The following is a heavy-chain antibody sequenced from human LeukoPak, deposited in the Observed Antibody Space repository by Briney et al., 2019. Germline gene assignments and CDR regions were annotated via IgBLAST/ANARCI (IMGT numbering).Heavy chain of an antibody. Sequence: GGSLRLSCAASGFSFSSYWMSWVRQAPGKGLEWVANIDPDGSNMLYVDSVKGRFTISRDNAKNSLYLQMNNLRAEDTAVYFCVSGFLQWLYWGQGTLVTVSS. CDR2: IDPDGSNM. CDR3: VSGFLQWLY. CDR1: GFSFSSYW. D-gene: IGHD3-3*01. J-gene: IGHJ4*02. V-gene: IGHV3-7*01.